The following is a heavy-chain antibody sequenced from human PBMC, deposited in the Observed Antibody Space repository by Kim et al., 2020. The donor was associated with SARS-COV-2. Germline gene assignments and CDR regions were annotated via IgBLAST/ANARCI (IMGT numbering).Heavy chain of an antibody. CDR1: GFTFSSYA. Sequence: GGSLRLSCAASGFTFSSYAMHWVRQAPGKGLEWVAVISYDGSNKYYADSVKGRFTISRDNSKNTLYLQMNSLRAEDTAVYYCARDLNYYGSGSPDYWGQGTLVTVSS. V-gene: IGHV3-30*04. CDR2: ISYDGSNK. J-gene: IGHJ4*02. D-gene: IGHD3-10*01. CDR3: ARDLNYYGSGSPDY.